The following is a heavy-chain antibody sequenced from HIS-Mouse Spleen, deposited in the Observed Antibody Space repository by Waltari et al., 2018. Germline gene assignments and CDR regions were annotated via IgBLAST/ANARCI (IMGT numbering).Heavy chain of an antibody. CDR1: GGSTSSSSHY. D-gene: IGHD6-13*01. CDR2: IYYSGST. CDR3: AREIPYSSSWYDWYFDL. J-gene: IGHJ2*01. Sequence: QLQLQESGPGLVKPSETLSLTCTVPGGSTSSSSHYWAWIRQPPGKGVEWIGSIYYSGSTYYNPSLKSRVTISVDTSKNQFSLKLSSVTAADTAVYYCAREIPYSSSWYDWYFDLWGRGTLVTVSS. V-gene: IGHV4-39*07.